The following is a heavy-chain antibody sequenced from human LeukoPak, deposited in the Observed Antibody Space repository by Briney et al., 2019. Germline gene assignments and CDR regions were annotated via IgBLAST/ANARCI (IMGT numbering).Heavy chain of an antibody. Sequence: SETLSLTCTVSGGSVSSGSYYWSWIRQPPGKGLEWIGYIYYSGSTNYNPSLKSRVTISVDTSKNQFSLELSSVTAADTAVYYCARESKDFEATIFGWFDPWGQGTLATVSS. J-gene: IGHJ5*02. V-gene: IGHV4-61*01. D-gene: IGHD3-3*01. CDR3: ARESKDFEATIFGWFDP. CDR1: GGSVSSGSYY. CDR2: IYYSGST.